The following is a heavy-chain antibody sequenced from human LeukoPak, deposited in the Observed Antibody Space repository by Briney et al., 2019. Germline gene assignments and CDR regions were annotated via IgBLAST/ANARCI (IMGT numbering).Heavy chain of an antibody. J-gene: IGHJ4*02. CDR2: IFQSGNS. V-gene: IGHV4-38-2*01. Sequence: SETLSLTCAVSSYSISSGSYWGWIRQSPGKGLEWVGSIFQSGNSCYNPSLKSRLTMSVDTSKNQFSLKLTSVTAADTALYYCARVTYVDDMLYQYFDYWGQGILVTVSP. D-gene: IGHD4-17*01. CDR3: ARVTYVDDMLYQYFDY. CDR1: SYSISSGSY.